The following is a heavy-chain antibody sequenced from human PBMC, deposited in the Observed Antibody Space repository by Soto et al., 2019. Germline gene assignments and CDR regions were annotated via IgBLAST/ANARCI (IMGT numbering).Heavy chain of an antibody. D-gene: IGHD3-22*01. V-gene: IGHV5-10-1*01. J-gene: IGHJ5*01. CDR2: IDPSDSYT. CDR1: GYSFTSYW. CDR3: ASRPYDSSGYYYAWFDS. Sequence: VSLEICCKGSGYSFTSYWISWVRQMPGKGLEWMGRIDPSDSYTNYSPSFQGHVTISADKSISTAYLQWSSLKASDTAMYYCASRPYDSSGYYYAWFDSCGQGTLVTVSS.